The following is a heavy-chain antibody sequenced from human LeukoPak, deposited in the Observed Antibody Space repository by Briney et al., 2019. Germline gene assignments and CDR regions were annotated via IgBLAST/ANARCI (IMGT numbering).Heavy chain of an antibody. J-gene: IGHJ5*02. V-gene: IGHV4-61*02. CDR1: VGFISSGSYY. CDR2: IYTSGST. CDR3: ASLIAAAGLGFDP. Sequence: SQTLSLTCTFSVGFISSGSYYWSWIRQPAGKGLEWIGRIYTSGSTNYNPSLKSRVTISVDTSKNQFSLKLSPVTAADTAVYYCASLIAAAGLGFDPWGQGTLVTVSS. D-gene: IGHD6-13*01.